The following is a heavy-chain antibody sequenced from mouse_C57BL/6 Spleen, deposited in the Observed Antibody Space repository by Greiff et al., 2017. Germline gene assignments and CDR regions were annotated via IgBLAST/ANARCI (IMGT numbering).Heavy chain of an antibody. CDR3: ASGGYYDYYAMDY. Sequence: VQLQQSVAELVRPGASVKLSCTASGFNIKNTYMHWVKQRPEQGLEWIGRIDPANGNTKYAPKFQGKATIHADTSSNTAYLQRSSRTSEDTAIYYCASGGYYDYYAMDYWGQGTSGTVSS. CDR1: GFNIKNTY. V-gene: IGHV14-3*01. J-gene: IGHJ4*01. D-gene: IGHD2-3*01. CDR2: IDPANGNT.